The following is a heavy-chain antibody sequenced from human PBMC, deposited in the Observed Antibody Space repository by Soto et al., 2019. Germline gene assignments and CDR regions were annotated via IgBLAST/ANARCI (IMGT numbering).Heavy chain of an antibody. CDR2: IYHSGST. CDR3: ARDSTLPDYYGSGNLPRSGMDV. Sequence: SEPLSLTCAVSGGSISSSNWWSWVRQPPGKGLEWIGEIYHSGSTNYNPSLKSRVTISVDKSKNQFSLKLSSVTAADTAVYYCARDSTLPDYYGSGNLPRSGMDVWGQGTTVTVSS. V-gene: IGHV4-4*02. D-gene: IGHD3-10*01. J-gene: IGHJ6*02. CDR1: GGSISSSNW.